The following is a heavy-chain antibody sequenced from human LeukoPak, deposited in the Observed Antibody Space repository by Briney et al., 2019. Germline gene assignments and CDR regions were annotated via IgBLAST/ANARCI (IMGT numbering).Heavy chain of an antibody. Sequence: SQTLSLTCAISGDSVSGNTISWHWIRQSPSRGLEWLGRTYYRSKWGSDYAMSLNGRISINTDTSRNEVYLHPNSVTPDDTAIYYCARGRSWPLDYWGQGTLVTVSS. V-gene: IGHV6-1*01. J-gene: IGHJ4*02. CDR1: GDSVSGNTIS. CDR3: ARGRSWPLDY. D-gene: IGHD6-13*01. CDR2: TYYRSKWGS.